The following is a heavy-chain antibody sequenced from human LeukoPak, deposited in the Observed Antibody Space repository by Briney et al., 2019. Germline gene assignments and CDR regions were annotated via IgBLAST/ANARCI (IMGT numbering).Heavy chain of an antibody. CDR2: IYYSGST. V-gene: IGHV4-39*07. Sequence: PSETLSLTCTVSGGSISSSSYYWGWIRQPPVKGLEWIGSIYYSGSTYYNPSLKSRVTISVDTSKNQFSLKLSSVTAADTAVYYCARDHIGGSFLDYWGQGTLVTVSS. D-gene: IGHD1-26*01. CDR1: GGSISSSSYY. J-gene: IGHJ4*02. CDR3: ARDHIGGSFLDY.